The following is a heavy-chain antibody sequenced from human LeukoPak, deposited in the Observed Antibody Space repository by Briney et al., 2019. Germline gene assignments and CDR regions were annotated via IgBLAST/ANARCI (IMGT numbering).Heavy chain of an antibody. V-gene: IGHV1-2*02. Sequence: GASVKVSCKASGYTFTDYYMHWVRQAPGQGLEWMGWINPNSGGTNYAQKFQGRVTMTRDTSISTAYMELSRLRSDDTAVYYCARGGNYDHRDAFDIWGQGTMVTVSS. J-gene: IGHJ3*02. CDR1: GYTFTDYY. CDR2: INPNSGGT. D-gene: IGHD4-11*01. CDR3: ARGGNYDHRDAFDI.